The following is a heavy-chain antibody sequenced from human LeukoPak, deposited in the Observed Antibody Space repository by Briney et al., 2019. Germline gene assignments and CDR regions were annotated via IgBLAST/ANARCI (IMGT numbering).Heavy chain of an antibody. CDR1: GGPFSGYY. Sequence: PSETLSLTCAVYGGPFSGYYWSWIRQPPGKGLEWIGEINHSGSTNYNPSLKSRVTISVDTSKNQFSLKLSSVTAADTAVYYCARHPLQQWLVRSDYYYYMDVWGKGTTVTISS. D-gene: IGHD6-19*01. CDR3: ARHPLQQWLVRSDYYYYMDV. J-gene: IGHJ6*03. CDR2: INHSGST. V-gene: IGHV4-34*01.